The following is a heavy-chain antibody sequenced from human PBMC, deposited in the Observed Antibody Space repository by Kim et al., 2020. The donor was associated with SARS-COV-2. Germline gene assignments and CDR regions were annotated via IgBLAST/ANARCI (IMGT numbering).Heavy chain of an antibody. CDR1: GYSFTSYW. CDR3: AREDPLITIFGVDLHYYGMDV. CDR2: IYPCDSDT. V-gene: IGHV5-51*01. Sequence: GESLKISCKGSGYSFTSYWIGWVRQMPGKGLEWMGIIYPCDSDTRYSPSFQGQVTISADKSISTAYLQWSSLKASDTAMYYCAREDPLITIFGVDLHYYGMDVWGHGTTVPVSS. J-gene: IGHJ6*02. D-gene: IGHD3-3*01.